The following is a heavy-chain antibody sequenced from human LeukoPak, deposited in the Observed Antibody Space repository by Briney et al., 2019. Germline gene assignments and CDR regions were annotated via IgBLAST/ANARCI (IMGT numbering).Heavy chain of an antibody. D-gene: IGHD2-8*02. J-gene: IGHJ3*02. CDR3: ARYGWEEEAFDI. Sequence: GGSLRLSCVASGFTFDDHAMHWVRQAPGKDLEWVSSISWYSGNIGYADSVKGRFSISRDNAKNSLYLQMNSLRAEDTAVYYCARYGWEEEAFDIWGQGTMVTVSS. CDR2: ISWYSGNI. V-gene: IGHV3-9*01. CDR1: GFTFDDHA.